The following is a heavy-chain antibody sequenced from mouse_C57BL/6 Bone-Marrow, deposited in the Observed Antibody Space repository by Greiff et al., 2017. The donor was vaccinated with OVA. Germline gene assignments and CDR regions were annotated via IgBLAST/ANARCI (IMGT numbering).Heavy chain of an antibody. CDR1: GFTFSDYG. Sequence: EVQLVESGGGLVKPGGSLKLSCAASGFTFSDYGMHWVRQAPEKGLEWVAYISSGSSTIYYADTVKGRFTISRDNAKNTLFLQMTSLRSEDTAMYYCARRAYYYEDYFDYWGQGTTLTVSS. J-gene: IGHJ2*01. D-gene: IGHD1-1*01. V-gene: IGHV5-17*01. CDR2: ISSGSSTI. CDR3: ARRAYYYEDYFDY.